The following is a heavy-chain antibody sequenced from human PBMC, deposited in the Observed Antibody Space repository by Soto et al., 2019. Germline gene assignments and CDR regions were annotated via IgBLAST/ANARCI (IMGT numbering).Heavy chain of an antibody. J-gene: IGHJ5*02. D-gene: IGHD3-10*01. V-gene: IGHV3-23*01. CDR3: AKERWFGHDLCGFGP. Sequence: SMRLPWAFSGCTFSSYGISWIRQAQGKGLEWVSAISGSGGSTYYADSVKGRFTISRDNSKNTLYLQMNSLRAEDTAVYYCAKERWFGHDLCGFGPCGQGTLVTVSS. CDR2: ISGSGGST. CDR1: GCTFSSYG.